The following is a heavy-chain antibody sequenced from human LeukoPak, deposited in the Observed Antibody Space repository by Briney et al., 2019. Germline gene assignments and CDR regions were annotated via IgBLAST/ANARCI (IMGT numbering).Heavy chain of an antibody. CDR1: GYTFTSYG. V-gene: IGHV1-18*01. CDR3: ARDCSSTSCYARGYYYYGMDV. CDR2: ISAYNGNT. D-gene: IGHD2-2*01. J-gene: IGHJ6*02. Sequence: ASVKVSCKASGYTFTSYGISWVRQAPGQGLEWMGWISAYNGNTNYAQKLQGRVTMTTDTSTSTAYMELRSLRSDDTAVYHCARDCSSTSCYARGYYYYGMDVWGQGTTVTVSS.